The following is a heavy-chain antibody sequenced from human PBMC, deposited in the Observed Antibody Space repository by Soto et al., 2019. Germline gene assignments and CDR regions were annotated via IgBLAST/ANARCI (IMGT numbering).Heavy chain of an antibody. Sequence: GGSLRLSCAASGFTFSSYAMSWVRQAPGKGLEWVSAISGSGGSTYFACTVKGRFTNSRDNSKNTLYLQMNSLRAEDTAVYDCAKDRSATRRGNVERLRPFDYWGQGTLVTVSS. CDR2: ISGSGGST. CDR3: AKDRSATRRGNVERLRPFDY. V-gene: IGHV3-23*01. CDR1: GFTFSSYA. D-gene: IGHD6-25*01. J-gene: IGHJ4*02.